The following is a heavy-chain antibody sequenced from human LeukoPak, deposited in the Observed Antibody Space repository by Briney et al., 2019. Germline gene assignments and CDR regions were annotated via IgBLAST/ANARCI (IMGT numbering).Heavy chain of an antibody. J-gene: IGHJ4*02. CDR3: ASGQWLDHY. V-gene: IGHV4-59*08. D-gene: IGHD6-19*01. CDR1: GGSISSYY. Sequence: SETLSLTCTVSGGSISSYYWNWIRQPPGKGLEWIGYIYYSGSTNYNPSLKSRVTISVDTSKNQLSLKLSSVTAADTAVYYCASGQWLDHYWGQGTLVTVSS. CDR2: IYYSGST.